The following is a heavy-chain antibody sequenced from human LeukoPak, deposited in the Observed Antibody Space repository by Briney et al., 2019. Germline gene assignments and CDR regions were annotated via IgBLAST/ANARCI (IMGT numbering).Heavy chain of an antibody. J-gene: IGHJ6*03. CDR3: ARAAFYGDYGAPGAYYYMDV. D-gene: IGHD4-17*01. Sequence: PSETLSLTCTVSGGSVSSSRYYWGWIRQPAGKGLEWIGSIYYSGSTYYNPSLKSRVTISVDTSNNQFSLKLNSVTAADTAVYYCARAAFYGDYGAPGAYYYMDVWGKGTTVTVSS. CDR2: IYYSGST. V-gene: IGHV4-39*07. CDR1: GGSVSSSRYY.